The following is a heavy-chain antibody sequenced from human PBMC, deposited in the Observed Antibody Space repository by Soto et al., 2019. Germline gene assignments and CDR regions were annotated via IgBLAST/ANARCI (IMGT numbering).Heavy chain of an antibody. D-gene: IGHD1-7*01. V-gene: IGHV1-24*01. Sequence: ASVKVSCKVSGYTLTELSMHWGRQAPGKGREWMGGFDPEDGETIYAQKFQGRGTMTEDTSTDAAYMELSRLRSEDTAVEDCAKLKGSSEGAFAIYRHGTMPAVSS. CDR2: FDPEDGET. CDR3: AKLKGSSEGAFAI. J-gene: IGHJ3*02. CDR1: GYTLTELS.